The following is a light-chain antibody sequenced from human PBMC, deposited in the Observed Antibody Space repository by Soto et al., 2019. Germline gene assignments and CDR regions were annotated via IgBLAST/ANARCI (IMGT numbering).Light chain of an antibody. CDR1: QSVSSY. CDR2: DVS. J-gene: IGKJ4*01. Sequence: VLTQSPDTLSLSPGGSATLSCRASQSVSSYLAWYQQRPGQALRLLIYDVSKRATGIPARFSGSGSRTDFTLTINSLEPEDFAIYFCHQRSNWPLTFGGGTKLEIK. CDR3: HQRSNWPLT. V-gene: IGKV3-11*01.